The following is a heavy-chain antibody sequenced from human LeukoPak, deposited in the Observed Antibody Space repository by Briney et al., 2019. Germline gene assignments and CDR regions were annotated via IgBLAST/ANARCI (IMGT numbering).Heavy chain of an antibody. V-gene: IGHV4-30-2*01. Sequence: SETLSLTCAVSGGSISSGGYSWSWIRQPPGKGLEWIGYIYHSGSTYYNPSLKSRVTISVDRSKNQFSLKLSSVTAADTAVYYCARGKGGSWEYYFDYWGQGTLVTVSS. D-gene: IGHD6-13*01. CDR3: ARGKGGSWEYYFDY. CDR1: GGSISSGGYS. CDR2: IYHSGST. J-gene: IGHJ4*02.